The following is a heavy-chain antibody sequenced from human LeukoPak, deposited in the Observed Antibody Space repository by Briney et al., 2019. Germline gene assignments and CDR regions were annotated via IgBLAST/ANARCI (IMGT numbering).Heavy chain of an antibody. CDR1: GFIFNKHA. J-gene: IGHJ3*02. D-gene: IGHD6-19*01. CDR2: IHSGGST. V-gene: IGHV3-53*01. CDR3: AREAVAGSFDI. Sequence: GGSLRLSCVASGFIFNKHAMSWVRQAPGKGLEWVSVIHSGGSTYYVDSVKGRFTISRDNSKNTLYLQMSSLRVEDTAVYYCAREAVAGSFDIWGQGTMVTVSS.